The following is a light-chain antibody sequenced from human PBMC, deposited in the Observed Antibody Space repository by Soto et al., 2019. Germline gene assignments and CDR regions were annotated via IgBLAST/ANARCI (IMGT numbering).Light chain of an antibody. Sequence: DIQMTQSPSTLSASIGDRVTITCRTSQSVDSCLAWYQQKPVKAPKLLIYKASSLQTGVPSRFSGSGSGTEFTLSLSSLQPDDFATYYCHNYNDYSRMFGQGTKVEIK. V-gene: IGKV1-5*03. CDR3: HNYNDYSRM. J-gene: IGKJ1*01. CDR1: QSVDSC. CDR2: KAS.